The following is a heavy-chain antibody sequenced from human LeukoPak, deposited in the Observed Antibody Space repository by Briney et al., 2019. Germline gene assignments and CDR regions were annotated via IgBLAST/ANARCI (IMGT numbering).Heavy chain of an antibody. CDR2: MNPNSGNT. CDR1: GYTFTSYD. V-gene: IGHV1-8*01. Sequence: ASVKVSCKASGYTFTSYDINWVRQATGQGLEWMGWMNPNSGNTGYAQKFQGRVTMTRNTSIGTAYMELSSLRSEDTAVYYCARGVRPAMVRGVIIRSRAFDYWGQGTLVTVSS. CDR3: ARGVRPAMVRGVIIRSRAFDY. J-gene: IGHJ4*02. D-gene: IGHD3-10*01.